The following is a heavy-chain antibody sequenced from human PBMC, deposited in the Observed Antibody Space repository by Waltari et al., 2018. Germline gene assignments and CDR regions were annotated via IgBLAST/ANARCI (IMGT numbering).Heavy chain of an antibody. Sequence: EVQLVESGGGLVQRGGSLRLCCAVSGFDFSSYWVSWVPQVPGKGLEWVANIKQDGSEIYYVDSVKGRFTISRDNAKNSLYLQMNSLRAEDTAMYYCARDGEYCSGDKCYSYWYFDLWGRGTLVTVSS. CDR1: GFDFSSYW. J-gene: IGHJ2*01. V-gene: IGHV3-7*01. D-gene: IGHD2-15*01. CDR2: IKQDGSEI. CDR3: ARDGEYCSGDKCYSYWYFDL.